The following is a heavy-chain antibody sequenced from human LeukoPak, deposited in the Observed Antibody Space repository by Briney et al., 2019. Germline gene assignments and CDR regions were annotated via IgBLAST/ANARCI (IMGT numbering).Heavy chain of an antibody. CDR2: ISYDGSNK. V-gene: IGHV3-30-3*01. D-gene: IGHD4-23*01. CDR3: AKALTTVANGVY. J-gene: IGHJ4*02. Sequence: GGSLRLSCAASRFTFSSYAMSWVRQAPGKGLEWVAVISYDGSNKYYADSVKGRFTISRDNSKNTLYLQMNSLRAEDTAVYYCAKALTTVANGVYWGQGTLVTVSS. CDR1: RFTFSSYA.